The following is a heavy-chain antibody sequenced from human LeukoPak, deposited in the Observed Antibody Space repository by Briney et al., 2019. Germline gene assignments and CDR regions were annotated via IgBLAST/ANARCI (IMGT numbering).Heavy chain of an antibody. Sequence: GPPVKVSCKASGGTFSNFAFSWVRQAPGQGLQWVGRIIPIVDVTSYAQNFKGRVTITADESTTTAYMELSSLRSEDTVAYYCAREMGDREFYLDYWGQGTLVTVSS. CDR1: GGTFSNFA. CDR2: IIPIVDVT. D-gene: IGHD3-10*01. V-gene: IGHV1-69*04. CDR3: AREMGDREFYLDY. J-gene: IGHJ4*02.